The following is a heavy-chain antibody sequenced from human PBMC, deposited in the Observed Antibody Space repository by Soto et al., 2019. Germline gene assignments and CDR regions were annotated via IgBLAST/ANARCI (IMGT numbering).Heavy chain of an antibody. J-gene: IGHJ4*02. Sequence: ASVKVSCKASGYTFTSYAMHWVRQAPRQRLEWMGWINAGNGNTKYSQKFQGRVTMTTDTFTSTAYMELRSLRSDDTALYYCAREALYSSGWYYSDYWGQGTPVTVSS. CDR3: AREALYSSGWYYSDY. CDR2: INAGNGNT. V-gene: IGHV1-3*01. D-gene: IGHD6-13*01. CDR1: GYTFTSYA.